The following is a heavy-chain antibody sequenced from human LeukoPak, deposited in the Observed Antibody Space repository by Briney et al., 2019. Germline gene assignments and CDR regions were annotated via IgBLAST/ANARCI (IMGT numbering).Heavy chain of an antibody. CDR1: GCTFSSYA. CDR2: ICGSGGST. V-gene: IGHV3-23*01. Sequence: GGSLRLSCAVSGCTFSSYAMSWVRQAPGKGLEWVSAICGSGGSTYYADSVKGRFTISRDNSKNTLYLQMNSLRAEDTAVYYCAKVPQPIFYIVVVPGPPGGFVPWGQRTLVTVSS. J-gene: IGHJ5*02. D-gene: IGHD2-2*01. CDR3: AKVPQPIFYIVVVPGPPGGFVP.